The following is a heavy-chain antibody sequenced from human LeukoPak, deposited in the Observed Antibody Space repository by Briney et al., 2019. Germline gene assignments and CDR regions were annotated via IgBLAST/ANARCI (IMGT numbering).Heavy chain of an antibody. V-gene: IGHV3-23*01. J-gene: IGHJ4*02. Sequence: GGSLRLSCAAPGFTFSSYAMSWVRQAPGMGLEWVSAIGGSDGNTYYADSVKGRFTISRDNSKNSLYLQINSLRADDTAVYYCAKVQYSDYDMNFDSWGQGTLVTVSS. CDR1: GFTFSSYA. CDR3: AKVQYSDYDMNFDS. CDR2: IGGSDGNT. D-gene: IGHD5-12*01.